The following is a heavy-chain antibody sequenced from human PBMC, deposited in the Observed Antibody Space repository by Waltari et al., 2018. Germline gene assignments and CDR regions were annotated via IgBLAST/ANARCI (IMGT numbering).Heavy chain of an antibody. J-gene: IGHJ4*02. CDR1: GYTFTRHY. Sequence: QVQLVQSGAEVTEPGASVKVSCKASGYTFTRHYIHWVRQAPGQGLEWMGRITPHTGGTYYSQKFQGRVTMTRDMSITTAYMEVSSLRSDDTAVYYCARDLVGSGWSIDYWGQGTLVTVSS. CDR3: ARDLVGSGWSIDY. CDR2: ITPHTGGT. V-gene: IGHV1-2*06. D-gene: IGHD6-19*01.